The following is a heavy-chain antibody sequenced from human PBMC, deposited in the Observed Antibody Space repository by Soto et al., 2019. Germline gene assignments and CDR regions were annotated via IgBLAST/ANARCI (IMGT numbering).Heavy chain of an antibody. V-gene: IGHV3-48*03. CDR2: ISSSGGTI. D-gene: IGHD3-10*01. Sequence: EVQLVESGGGLVQPGGSLRLSCAGSGFTFSSYEMNWVRQAPGKGLEWVSYISSSGGTIYNADSVKGRFTISRDNTKNSLYLQMNSLRAEDTAVYYCARGRGYHYGSDAGYWGQGTLVTVSS. J-gene: IGHJ4*02. CDR1: GFTFSSYE. CDR3: ARGRGYHYGSDAGY.